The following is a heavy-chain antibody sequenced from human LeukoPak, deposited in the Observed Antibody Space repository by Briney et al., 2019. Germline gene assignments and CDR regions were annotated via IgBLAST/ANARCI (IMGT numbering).Heavy chain of an antibody. V-gene: IGHV3-23*01. CDR3: AKTTRPLGALDY. CDR1: GFIFYNYA. CDR2: ISDRDSNT. Sequence: GGSLRLSCAASGFIFYNYAMNWVRQAPGKGLEWVSGISDRDSNTKYADSVQGRFTTSRDNSKNTLYLQMNSLRAEDTAVYYCAKTTRPLGALDYWGQGTLVTVSS. J-gene: IGHJ4*02. D-gene: IGHD1-26*01.